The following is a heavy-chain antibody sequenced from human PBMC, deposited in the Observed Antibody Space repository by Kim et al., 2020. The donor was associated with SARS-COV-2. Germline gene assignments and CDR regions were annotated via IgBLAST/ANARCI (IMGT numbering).Heavy chain of an antibody. CDR2: IYYSGST. J-gene: IGHJ4*02. CDR1: GGSISSYY. D-gene: IGHD6-19*01. Sequence: SETLSITCTVSGGSISSYYWSWIRQPPGKGLEWIGYIYYSGSTNYNPSLKSRVTISVDTSKNQFSLKLSSVTAADTAVYYCARAPGYSSGWYRYWGQGTLVTVSS. CDR3: ARAPGYSSGWYRY. V-gene: IGHV4-59*13.